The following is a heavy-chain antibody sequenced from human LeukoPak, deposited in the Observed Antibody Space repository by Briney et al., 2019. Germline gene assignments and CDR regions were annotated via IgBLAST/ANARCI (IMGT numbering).Heavy chain of an antibody. Sequence: PSETLSLTCTVSGASIRSYYWSWIRQPPGKGLEWIGEIDHSGSTNYNPSLKSRVTISVDTSKNQFSLKLSSVTAADTAVYYCAGNIAARLDYWGQGTLVTVSS. J-gene: IGHJ4*02. V-gene: IGHV4-34*01. D-gene: IGHD6-6*01. CDR2: IDHSGST. CDR3: AGNIAARLDY. CDR1: GASIRSYY.